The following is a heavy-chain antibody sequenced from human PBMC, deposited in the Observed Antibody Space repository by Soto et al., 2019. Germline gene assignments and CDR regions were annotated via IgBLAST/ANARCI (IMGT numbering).Heavy chain of an antibody. V-gene: IGHV1-69*04. CDR1: GGTFSNYA. J-gene: IGHJ6*02. CDR2: IIPILGIA. CDR3: ASGSQIVVVPATDYGDYFNYYYYGMDV. D-gene: IGHD2-2*01. Sequence: SVKVSCKASGGTFSNYAISWVRQAPGQGLEWMGRIIPILGIANYAQKFQGRVTITADKSTSTAYMELSSLRSEDTAVYYCASGSQIVVVPATDYGDYFNYYYYGMDVWGQGTTVTVSS.